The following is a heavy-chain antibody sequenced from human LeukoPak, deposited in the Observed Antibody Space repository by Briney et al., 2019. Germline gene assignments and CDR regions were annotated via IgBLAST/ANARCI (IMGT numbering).Heavy chain of an antibody. V-gene: IGHV3-48*01. CDR3: AKDQWIEQMLGSHCDY. D-gene: IGHD5-12*01. CDR2: ISSSSSTI. Sequence: GGSLRLSCAASGFTFSSYSMNWVRQAPGKGLEWVSYISSSSSTIYYADSVKSRFTISRDNSKNTLYLQMNSLRAEDTAVYYCAKDQWIEQMLGSHCDYWGQGTLVTVSS. CDR1: GFTFSSYS. J-gene: IGHJ4*02.